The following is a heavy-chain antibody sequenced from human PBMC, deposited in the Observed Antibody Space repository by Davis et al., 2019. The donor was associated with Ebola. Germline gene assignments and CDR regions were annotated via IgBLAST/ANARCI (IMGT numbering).Heavy chain of an antibody. CDR2: ISGYNGNT. CDR1: GYMFTNYG. CDR3: ARDRFGDSDY. D-gene: IGHD3-10*01. J-gene: IGHJ4*02. Sequence: AASVKVSCKASGYMFTNYGISWVRQAPGQGLEWMGWISGYNGNTNYAQTVQGRVSMTTDTSTSTAYMELRSLRSDDTAVYYCARDRFGDSDYWGQGTLVTVSS. V-gene: IGHV1-18*04.